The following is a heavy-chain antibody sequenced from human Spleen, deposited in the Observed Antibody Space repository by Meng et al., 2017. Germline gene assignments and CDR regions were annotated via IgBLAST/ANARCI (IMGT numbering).Heavy chain of an antibody. Sequence: SETLSLTGRVPGGSFSASTWSWIRQPPGKGLEWIGYIFYSGSTNYNPSLKGRVTISFDTSKNQVSLKLSSVTAADTGIYYCARDYSGYSYGGYFDYWGQGTQVTVSS. V-gene: IGHV4-59*01. CDR3: ARDYSGYSYGGYFDY. J-gene: IGHJ4*02. D-gene: IGHD3-22*01. CDR1: GGSFSAST. CDR2: IFYSGST.